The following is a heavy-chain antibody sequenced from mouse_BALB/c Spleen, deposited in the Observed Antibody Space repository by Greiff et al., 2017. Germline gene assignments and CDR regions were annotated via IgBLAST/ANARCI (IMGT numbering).Heavy chain of an antibody. CDR1: GYTFTSYY. CDR3: TRREVVATGYFDY. CDR2: INPSNGGT. Sequence: VKLMESGAELVKPGASVKLSCKASGYTFTSYYMYWVKQRPGQGLEWIGEINPSNGGTNFNEKFKSKATLTVDKSSSTAYMQLSSLTSEDSAVYYCTRREVVATGYFDYWGQGTTLTVSS. D-gene: IGHD1-1*01. J-gene: IGHJ2*01. V-gene: IGHV1S81*02.